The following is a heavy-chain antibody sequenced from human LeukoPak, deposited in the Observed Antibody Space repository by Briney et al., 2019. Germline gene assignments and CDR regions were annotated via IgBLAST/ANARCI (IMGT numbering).Heavy chain of an antibody. Sequence: GGSLRLSRAASGFTFSNYNMNWVRQAPGKGLEWVSYISSSSSTIYYADSVKGRFTISRDNAKNSLYLQMNSLRAEDTAVYFCARGWPSDYWGQGTLVTVSS. CDR1: GFTFSNYN. CDR2: ISSSSSTI. J-gene: IGHJ4*02. D-gene: IGHD2-15*01. V-gene: IGHV3-48*01. CDR3: ARGWPSDY.